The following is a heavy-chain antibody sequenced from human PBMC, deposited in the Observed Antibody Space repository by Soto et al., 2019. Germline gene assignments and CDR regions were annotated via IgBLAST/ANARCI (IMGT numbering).Heavy chain of an antibody. CDR3: ARRVSSWYEYFQH. V-gene: IGHV3-7*03. CDR1: GFTFSSYW. Sequence: GGSLRLSXAASGFTFSSYWMSWVRQAPGKGLEWVANIKQDGSEKYYVDSVKGRFTISRDNAKNSLYLQMNSLRAEDTAVYYCARRVSSWYEYFQHWGQGTLVTVSS. J-gene: IGHJ1*01. CDR2: IKQDGSEK. D-gene: IGHD6-13*01.